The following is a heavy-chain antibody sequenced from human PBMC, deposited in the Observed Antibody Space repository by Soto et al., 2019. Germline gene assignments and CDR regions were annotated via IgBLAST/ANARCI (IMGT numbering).Heavy chain of an antibody. Sequence: SETLSLTCTVSGGSISSSSYYWGWIRQPPGKGLEWIGSIYYSGSTYYNPSLKSRVTISVDTSKNQFSLKLSLVTAADTAVYYCARVPFYYGSGSYYFDYWGQGTLVTVSS. D-gene: IGHD3-10*01. CDR3: ARVPFYYGSGSYYFDY. V-gene: IGHV4-39*01. CDR2: IYYSGST. J-gene: IGHJ4*02. CDR1: GGSISSSSYY.